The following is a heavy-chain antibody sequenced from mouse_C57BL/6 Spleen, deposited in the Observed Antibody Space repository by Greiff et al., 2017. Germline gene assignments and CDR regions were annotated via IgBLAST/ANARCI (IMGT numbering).Heavy chain of an antibody. CDR1: GFTFSSYA. Sequence: DVMLVESGEGLVKPGGSLKLSCAASGFTFSSYAMSWVRQAPEKRLEWVAYISSGGDYIYYADTVKGRFTISRDNARNTLYLQMSSLKSEDTAMYYCTREGALSVRRGDDAMAYWGQGTLVTVSS. CDR2: ISSGGDYI. V-gene: IGHV5-9-1*02. D-gene: IGHD2-14*01. CDR3: TREGALSVRRGDDAMAY. J-gene: IGHJ4*01.